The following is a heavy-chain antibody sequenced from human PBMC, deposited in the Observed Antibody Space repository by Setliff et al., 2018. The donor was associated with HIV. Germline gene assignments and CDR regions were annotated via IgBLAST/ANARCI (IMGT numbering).Heavy chain of an antibody. CDR3: ARDKDEDYGSTSLDY. D-gene: IGHD4-17*01. Sequence: PGGSLRLSCAASGFAFSSHAMNWVRQAPGKGLEWVSAISGSGVSTYSADSVKGRFTISRDNSKNTLYLQLTSLRAEDTAVYYCARDKDEDYGSTSLDYWGQGILVTVSS. V-gene: IGHV3-23*01. J-gene: IGHJ4*02. CDR2: ISGSGVST. CDR1: GFAFSSHA.